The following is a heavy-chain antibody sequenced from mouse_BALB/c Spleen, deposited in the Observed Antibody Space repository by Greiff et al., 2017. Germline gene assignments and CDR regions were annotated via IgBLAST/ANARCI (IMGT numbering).Heavy chain of an antibody. Sequence: VHLVESGPDLVAPSQSLSITCTVSGFSLTSYGVHWVRQPPGKGLEWLVVIWSDGSTTYNSALKSRLSISKDNSKSQVFLKMNSLQTDDTAMYYCARHGYYGSSWKNAMDYWGQGTSVTVSS. V-gene: IGHV2-6-2*01. CDR3: ARHGYYGSSWKNAMDY. D-gene: IGHD1-1*01. CDR2: IWSDGST. CDR1: GFSLTSYG. J-gene: IGHJ4*01.